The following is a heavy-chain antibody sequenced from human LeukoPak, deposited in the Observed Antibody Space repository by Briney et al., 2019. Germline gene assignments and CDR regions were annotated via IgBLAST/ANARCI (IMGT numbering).Heavy chain of an antibody. V-gene: IGHV3-33*01. CDR1: GFIFSNYA. J-gene: IGHJ6*02. D-gene: IGHD3-3*01. CDR2: IWHDGATK. CDR3: ARDLIFGVVTRLDV. Sequence: GGSLRLSCKTSGFIFSNYAMHWVRQAPGKGLDWVAMIWHDGATKFYADSVKGRFTISRDNSKDTLYLQMDSLRAEDTAVYYCARDLIFGVVTRLDVWGQGTTVTVSS.